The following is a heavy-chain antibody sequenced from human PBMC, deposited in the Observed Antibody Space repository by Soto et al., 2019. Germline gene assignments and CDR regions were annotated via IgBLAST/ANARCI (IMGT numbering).Heavy chain of an antibody. Sequence: QITLKESGPTLLKPTQTLTLTCTFSGFSLSTSEVGVGWFRQPPGKALEWLALIYWDDDKRYSPSLKSRLTITKDPSKNRVVLTMTNVDPVDTATYFCAHRFDWYYFNYWGQGTLVTVSS. J-gene: IGHJ4*02. CDR1: GFSLSTSEVG. CDR3: AHRFDWYYFNY. V-gene: IGHV2-5*02. D-gene: IGHD3-9*01. CDR2: IYWDDDK.